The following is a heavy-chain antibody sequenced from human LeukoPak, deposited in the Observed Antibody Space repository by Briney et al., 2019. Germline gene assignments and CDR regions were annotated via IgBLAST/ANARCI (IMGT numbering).Heavy chain of an antibody. Sequence: SETLSLTCTVSGGSISSSSYYWGWIRQPPGKGLEWIGSIYYSATTYYNPSLKSRVSISVGTSKNQFSLKLSSVSAADTAVYYCARSSGYLFDPWGQGILVTVSS. D-gene: IGHD3-22*01. V-gene: IGHV4-39*01. CDR1: GGSISSSSYY. CDR2: IYYSATT. CDR3: ARSSGYLFDP. J-gene: IGHJ5*02.